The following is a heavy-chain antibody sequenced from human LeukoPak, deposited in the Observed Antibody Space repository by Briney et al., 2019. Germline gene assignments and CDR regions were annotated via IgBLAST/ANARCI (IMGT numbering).Heavy chain of an antibody. CDR3: AKDSSIVGATTADY. J-gene: IGHJ4*02. D-gene: IGHD1-26*01. CDR2: ISGSGGST. CDR1: GFTFSSYA. V-gene: IGHV3-23*01. Sequence: PGRSLRLSCAASGFTFSSYAMSWVRQAPGKGLEWVSAISGSGGSTYYADSVKGRFTISRDNSKNTLYLQMNSLRAEDTAVYYCAKDSSIVGATTADYWGQGTLVTVSS.